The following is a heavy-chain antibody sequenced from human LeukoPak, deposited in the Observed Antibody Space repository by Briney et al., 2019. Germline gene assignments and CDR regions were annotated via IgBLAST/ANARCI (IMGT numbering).Heavy chain of an antibody. CDR2: ISGSGGST. J-gene: IGHJ4*02. Sequence: GGSLRLSCAASGFTFSSYAMSWVRQAPGKGREWVSAISGSGGSTYYADSVKGRFTISRDNSKNTLYLQMNSLRAEDTAVYYCANLWGYSYGHHYFDYWGQGTLVTVSS. CDR1: GFTFSSYA. CDR3: ANLWGYSYGHHYFDY. V-gene: IGHV3-23*01. D-gene: IGHD5-18*01.